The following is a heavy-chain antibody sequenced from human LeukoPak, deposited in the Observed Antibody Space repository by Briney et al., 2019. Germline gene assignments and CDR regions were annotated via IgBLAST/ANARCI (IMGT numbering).Heavy chain of an antibody. CDR1: GGTLSSYA. Sequence: ASVKVSCKASGGTLSSYAISWVRQAPGQGLEWMGGIIPIFGTANYAQKFQGRVTITADKSTSTACTERSSLRSGDTAVYYCARGDQLLHRFDYWGQGTLVTVSS. D-gene: IGHD2-2*02. CDR2: IIPIFGTA. CDR3: ARGDQLLHRFDY. J-gene: IGHJ4*02. V-gene: IGHV1-69*06.